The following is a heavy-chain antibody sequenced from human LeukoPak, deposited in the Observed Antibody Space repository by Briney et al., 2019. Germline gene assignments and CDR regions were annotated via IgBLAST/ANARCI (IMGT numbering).Heavy chain of an antibody. CDR3: ARDGGRGAAAV. CDR2: IYYSGST. CDR1: GGSISSSSYY. J-gene: IGHJ4*02. V-gene: IGHV4-39*02. Sequence: SETLSLTCTVSGGSISSSSYYSGWIRQPPGKGLEWIGSIYYSGSTYYNPSLKSRVTISVDTSKNQFSLKLSSVTAADTAVYYCARDGGRGAAAVWGQGTLVTVSS. D-gene: IGHD6-13*01.